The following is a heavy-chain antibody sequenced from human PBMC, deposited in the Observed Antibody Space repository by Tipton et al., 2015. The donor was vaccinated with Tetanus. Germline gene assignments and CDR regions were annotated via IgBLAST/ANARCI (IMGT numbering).Heavy chain of an antibody. J-gene: IGHJ4*02. D-gene: IGHD2-8*01. V-gene: IGHV5-51*01. CDR1: GYIFNNYW. CDR3: ARAHCTDGVCNFDF. Sequence: VQLVQSGGEVKKPGESLKISCKGSGYIFNNYWIGWERQKPGKGLEWMGIIYPGDSDTRYSPSLQGQVTISVDKSINTAYLQWSSLKASDTSMFYCARAHCTDGVCNFDFWGQGALVTVAS. CDR2: IYPGDSDT.